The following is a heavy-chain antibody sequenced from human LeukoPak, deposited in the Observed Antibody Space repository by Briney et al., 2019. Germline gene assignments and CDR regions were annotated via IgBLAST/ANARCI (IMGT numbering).Heavy chain of an antibody. CDR3: ARDMRVVTLGYFDY. CDR1: GFTFSSYG. D-gene: IGHD4-23*01. Sequence: GGSLRLSCAASGFTFSSYGMHWVRQAPGKGLEWVAVIWYDGSNKNYADSVKGRFTISRDNSKNTLYLQMNSLRAEDTAVYYCARDMRVVTLGYFDYWGQGTLVTVSS. J-gene: IGHJ4*02. V-gene: IGHV3-33*01. CDR2: IWYDGSNK.